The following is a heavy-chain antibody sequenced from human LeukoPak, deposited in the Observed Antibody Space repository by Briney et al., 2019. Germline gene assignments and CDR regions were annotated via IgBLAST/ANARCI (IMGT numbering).Heavy chain of an antibody. CDR3: ARGRNFWSGYYSYFDY. CDR2: INHSGST. D-gene: IGHD3-3*01. CDR1: GGSFSGYY. V-gene: IGHV4-34*01. J-gene: IGHJ4*02. Sequence: SETLSLTCAVYGGSFSGYYWSWIRQPPGKGLEWIGEINHSGSTNYNPSLKSRVTISVDTSKNQFSLKLSSVTAADTAVYYCARGRNFWSGYYSYFDYWGQGTLVTVSS.